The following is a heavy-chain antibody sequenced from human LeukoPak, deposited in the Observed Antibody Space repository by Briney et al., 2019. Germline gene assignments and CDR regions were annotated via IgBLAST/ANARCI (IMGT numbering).Heavy chain of an antibody. J-gene: IGHJ6*03. Sequence: GASVKVSCKASGYTFTGYYMHWVRQAPGQGLEWMGIINPSGGSTSYAQKFQGRVTMTRDMSTSTVYMELSSLRSEDTAVYYCARDWGSRPGHYYYYYMDVWGKGTTVTVSS. CDR1: GYTFTGYY. CDR3: ARDWGSRPGHYYYYYMDV. D-gene: IGHD3-16*01. CDR2: INPSGGST. V-gene: IGHV1-46*01.